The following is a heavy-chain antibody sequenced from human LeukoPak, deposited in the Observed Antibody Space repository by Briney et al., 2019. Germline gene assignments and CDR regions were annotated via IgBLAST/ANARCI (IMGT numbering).Heavy chain of an antibody. CDR3: ARVRGIAVPRDAFDI. V-gene: IGHV1-18*01. Sequence: ASVKVSCKASGYTFTSYGISWVRQAPGQGLEWMGWISAYNGNTNYAQKLQGRVTMTTDTSTSTAYMELRSLRSDDTAVYYCARVRGIAVPRDAFDIWGQGTMVTVSS. CDR1: GYTFTSYG. D-gene: IGHD6-19*01. CDR2: ISAYNGNT. J-gene: IGHJ3*02.